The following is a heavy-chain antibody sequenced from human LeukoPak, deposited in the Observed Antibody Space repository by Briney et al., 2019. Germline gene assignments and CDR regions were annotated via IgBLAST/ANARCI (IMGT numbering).Heavy chain of an antibody. V-gene: IGHV1-69*05. D-gene: IGHD3-10*01. CDR1: GGTFTIYA. J-gene: IGHJ6*04. CDR2: IIPIFGTA. Sequence: WASVTVCFTASGGTFTIYAISWVRQAPGQGLEWMGGIIPIFGTANYAQKFQGRVTMTRDRYTSTVYMELSSLRSEDTAVYYCARDLDRLLWFGELPPSYYYGMDVWGKGTTVTVSS. CDR3: ARDLDRLLWFGELPPSYYYGMDV.